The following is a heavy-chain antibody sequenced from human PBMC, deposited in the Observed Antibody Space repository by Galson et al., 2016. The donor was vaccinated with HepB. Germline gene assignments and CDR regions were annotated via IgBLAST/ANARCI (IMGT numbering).Heavy chain of an antibody. Sequence: PALVQPTQTLTLTCTFSGFSLNTRGVGVAWIRQPPGKALEWLALIYWDDDKRYSPSLESRLTITKDPSTSQVVLTMTNMDPVDTATYYCAHTGGMAALHDIWGQGTLVIVSS. CDR2: IYWDDDK. J-gene: IGHJ4*02. V-gene: IGHV2-5*02. CDR1: GFSLNTRGVG. CDR3: AHTGGMAALHDI. D-gene: IGHD6-13*01.